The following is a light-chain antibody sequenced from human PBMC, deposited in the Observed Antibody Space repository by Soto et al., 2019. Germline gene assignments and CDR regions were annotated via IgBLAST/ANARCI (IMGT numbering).Light chain of an antibody. CDR3: SSYTSSSKGV. J-gene: IGLJ2*01. CDR2: DVS. Sequence: QSALTQSASVSGSPGQSITISCTGTSSDVGGYNYVSWYQQHPGKAPKLMIYDVSNRPSGVSNRFSGSKSGNTASLTISGLQAEDEADYYCSSYTSSSKGVFGGGTKLTVL. CDR1: SSDVGGYNY. V-gene: IGLV2-14*01.